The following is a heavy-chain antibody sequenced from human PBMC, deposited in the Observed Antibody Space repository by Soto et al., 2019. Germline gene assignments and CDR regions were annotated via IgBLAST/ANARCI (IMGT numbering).Heavy chain of an antibody. V-gene: IGHV4-4*02. Sequence: QVQLQESGPGLVKPSGTLSLTCAVSGGSVSSSNWWSWVRQSPGKGLEWMGEIYHSGSAHYNPSLKSRAPISLDKSTNQFSLRLTAVTAADTAVYYCARVPGVVVSADDAFDIWGPGTRVIVSS. CDR2: IYHSGSA. CDR1: GGSVSSSNW. CDR3: ARVPGVVVSADDAFDI. D-gene: IGHD2-21*02. J-gene: IGHJ3*02.